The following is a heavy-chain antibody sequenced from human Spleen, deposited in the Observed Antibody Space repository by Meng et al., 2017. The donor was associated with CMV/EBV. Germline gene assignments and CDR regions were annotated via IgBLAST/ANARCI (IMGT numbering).Heavy chain of an antibody. Sequence: GESLKISCAASGFTFSSFAMHWVRQAPGKGLEWISLISDSGDSPYYADSVKGRFTISRDNSKNMVYLQMKSLRADDTARYYCAKTLNGYGGEDSWGQGTLVTVSS. CDR1: GFTFSSFA. CDR3: AKTLNGYGGEDS. V-gene: IGHV3-23*01. CDR2: ISDSGDSP. J-gene: IGHJ4*02. D-gene: IGHD5-18*01.